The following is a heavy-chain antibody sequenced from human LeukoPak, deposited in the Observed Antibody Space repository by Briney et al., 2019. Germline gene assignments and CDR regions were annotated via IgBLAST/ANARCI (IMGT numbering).Heavy chain of an antibody. CDR1: GGSISSGGYS. CDR2: IYHSGST. V-gene: IGHV4-30-2*01. Sequence: PSQTLSLTCAVSGGSISSGGYSWSWLRQPPGTGLEWIGYIYHSGSTYYNPSLKSRVTISVDRSKNQFSLKLSSVTAADTAVYYCARVDYSSSWYNWFDPWGQGTLVTVSS. J-gene: IGHJ5*02. D-gene: IGHD6-13*01. CDR3: ARVDYSSSWYNWFDP.